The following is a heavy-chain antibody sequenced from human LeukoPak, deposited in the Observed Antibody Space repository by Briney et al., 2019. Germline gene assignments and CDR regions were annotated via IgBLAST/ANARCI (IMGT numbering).Heavy chain of an antibody. D-gene: IGHD3-9*01. Sequence: ASVKVSCKASGYAFSAYYMHWVRQAPGQGLEWMGWLNPQTGDTHFAQKFQGRVTFTRDTPISTAYMAMSGLRSDDTAVFYCARGSRYHDWLSPLDSWGQGTLVTVSS. V-gene: IGHV1-2*02. CDR1: GYAFSAYY. CDR2: LNPQTGDT. J-gene: IGHJ4*02. CDR3: ARGSRYHDWLSPLDS.